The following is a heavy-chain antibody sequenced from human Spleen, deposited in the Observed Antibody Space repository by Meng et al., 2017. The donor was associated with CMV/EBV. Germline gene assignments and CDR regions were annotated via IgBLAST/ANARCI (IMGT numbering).Heavy chain of an antibody. Sequence: SGSTFPSSSISWVRQAPGQGLEWLGWIATHSGDTNYVQKIQGRVTMTIDTSTTTAYMELRSLRSDDTAVYYCARVRGYSYGQNWFDPWGQGTLVTVSS. CDR3: ARVRGYSYGQNWFDP. J-gene: IGHJ5*02. D-gene: IGHD5-18*01. CDR2: IATHSGDT. CDR1: GSTFPSSS. V-gene: IGHV1-18*01.